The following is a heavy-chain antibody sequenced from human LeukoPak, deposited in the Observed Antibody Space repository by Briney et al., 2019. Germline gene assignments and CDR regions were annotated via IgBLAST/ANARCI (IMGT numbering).Heavy chain of an antibody. D-gene: IGHD5-24*01. Sequence: GGSLRLSCAASGFTFSSYSMNWVRQAPGKGLEWVSAISGSGGSTYYADSVKGRFTISRDNSKNTLYLQMNSLRAEDTAVYYCAKGKQRWLQLLGYWGQGTLVTVSS. CDR1: GFTFSSYS. J-gene: IGHJ4*02. CDR2: ISGSGGST. V-gene: IGHV3-23*01. CDR3: AKGKQRWLQLLGY.